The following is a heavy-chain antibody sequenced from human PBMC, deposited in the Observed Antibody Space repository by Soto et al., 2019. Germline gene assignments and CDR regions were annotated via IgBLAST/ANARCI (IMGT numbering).Heavy chain of an antibody. CDR1: AASLYMSAYY. D-gene: IGHD1-26*01. Sequence: SETLSPTSTVSAASLYMSAYYWGWIRQHPGRGLGWIGNVDYNGVIYSNPALKSRVTLASDTSKNQFSLKLTYVTAADTALYYCGKALGGAPRHTDYDSWGQGTLVTVYS. J-gene: IGHJ4*02. CDR2: VDYNGVI. CDR3: GKALGGAPRHTDYDS. V-gene: IGHV4-39*01.